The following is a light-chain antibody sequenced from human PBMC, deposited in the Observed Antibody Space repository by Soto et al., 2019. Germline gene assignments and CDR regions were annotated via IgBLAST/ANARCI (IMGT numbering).Light chain of an antibody. CDR3: FSFTTTSTHV. CDR1: SSDIGAYDY. Sequence: QSALTQPASLSGSPGQSITISCTGTSSDIGAYDYVSWFQQHPGKAPKLMISEVNNRPSGVSNRFSGSKSGNTAYLTISGLQVEDEAEYFSFSFTTTSTHVFATGTKVTVL. CDR2: EVN. J-gene: IGLJ1*01. V-gene: IGLV2-14*01.